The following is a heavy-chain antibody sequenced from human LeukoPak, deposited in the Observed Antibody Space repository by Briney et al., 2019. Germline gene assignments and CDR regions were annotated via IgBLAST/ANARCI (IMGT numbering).Heavy chain of an antibody. Sequence: GASVKVSCKASGYTFTGYYMHWVRQAPGQGLEWMGWISPNTGGANYAQKFQGRVTMTRDTSISTAYMELSRLRSDDTAVYYCARDGDTVVTPHGWFDPWGQGTLVTVSS. CDR1: GYTFTGYY. CDR2: ISPNTGGA. J-gene: IGHJ5*02. V-gene: IGHV1-2*02. D-gene: IGHD4-23*01. CDR3: ARDGDTVVTPHGWFDP.